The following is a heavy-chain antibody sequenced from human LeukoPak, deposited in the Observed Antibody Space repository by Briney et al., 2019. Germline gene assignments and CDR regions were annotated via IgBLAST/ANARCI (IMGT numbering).Heavy chain of an antibody. Sequence: SETLSLTCAVYGGSFSGYYWSWIRQPPGKGLEWIGEINHSGSTNYNPSLKSRVTISVDTSKNQFSLKLSSVTAADTAVYYCARGRGTVTTYPWFDPWGQRTLVTVSS. J-gene: IGHJ5*02. V-gene: IGHV4-34*01. CDR3: ARGRGTVTTYPWFDP. CDR1: GGSFSGYY. D-gene: IGHD4-17*01. CDR2: INHSGST.